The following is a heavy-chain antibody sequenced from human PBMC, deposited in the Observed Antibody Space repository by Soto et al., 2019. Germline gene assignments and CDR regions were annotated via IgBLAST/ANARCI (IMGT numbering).Heavy chain of an antibody. CDR3: ALGYCRSGNCYDSPVYYFYTMDV. J-gene: IGHJ6*02. V-gene: IGHV1-69*06. CDR1: GGSFSNIA. D-gene: IGHD2-2*01. Sequence: QVQVVQSGAEVRKSGSSVKVSCKASGGSFSNIAVTWVRQAPGQGLEWMGGIIPMFGTTNYPQNLQGRVTIIADKSTNTAFMELTSLRSEDTAVYYCALGYCRSGNCYDSPVYYFYTMDVWGPGTTVTVSS. CDR2: IIPMFGTT.